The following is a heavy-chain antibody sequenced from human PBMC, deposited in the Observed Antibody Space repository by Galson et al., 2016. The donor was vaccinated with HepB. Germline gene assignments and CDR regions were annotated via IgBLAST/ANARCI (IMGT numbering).Heavy chain of an antibody. Sequence: SLRLSCATSGFLFNYFAMHWVRQAPGKGLEWVSSSSGTGATTYYADSVKGRFTISRDNLRNTLYLQLDSLRAEDTAVYYCAKVSDEYYFDYWGQGTLVTVSS. J-gene: IGHJ4*02. CDR1: GFLFNYFA. CDR3: AKVSDEYYFDY. V-gene: IGHV3-23*01. CDR2: SSGTGATT.